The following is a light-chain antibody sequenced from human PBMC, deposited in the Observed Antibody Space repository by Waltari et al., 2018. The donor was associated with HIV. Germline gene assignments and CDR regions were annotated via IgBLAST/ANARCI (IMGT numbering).Light chain of an antibody. Sequence: SSELTQDPAVSVALGQTVRITCQGDSLSSYYASWYQQKPGQAPVLLIYGRNSRPSGIPDRFSGSSSGITASLTITGAQAEDEADYYCNSRDSSVHHLIFGGGTKLTV. CDR3: NSRDSSVHHLI. CDR1: SLSSYY. V-gene: IGLV3-19*01. J-gene: IGLJ2*01. CDR2: GRN.